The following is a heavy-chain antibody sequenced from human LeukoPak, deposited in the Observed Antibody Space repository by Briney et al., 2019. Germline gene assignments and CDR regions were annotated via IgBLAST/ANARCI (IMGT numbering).Heavy chain of an antibody. V-gene: IGHV4-39*01. J-gene: IGHJ4*02. CDR1: GFTFSSYSMN. Sequence: GSLRLSCAASGFTFSSYSMNWVRQAPGKGLEWIGSIYYSGSAYYNPPLKSRLTISIDTSKNQFSLKLTSVTAADTAVYYCARLDYDFWSGDHDYWGQGTLVTVSS. CDR3: ARLDYDFWSGDHDY. D-gene: IGHD3-3*01. CDR2: IYYSGSA.